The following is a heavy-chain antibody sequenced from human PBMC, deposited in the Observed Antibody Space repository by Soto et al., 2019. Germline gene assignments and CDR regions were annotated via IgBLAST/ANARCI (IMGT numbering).Heavy chain of an antibody. V-gene: IGHV1-69*05. D-gene: IGHD2-15*01. J-gene: IGHJ6*03. Sequence: SVKVSCKASGGTFSSYAISWVRQAPGQGLEWMGGIIPIFGTANYAQKFQGRVTMTTDKSTSTAYMELRSLRSDDTAVYYCARERGGSRYYYYYYMDVWGKGTTVTVSS. CDR3: ARERGGSRYYYYYYMDV. CDR2: IIPIFGTA. CDR1: GGTFSSYA.